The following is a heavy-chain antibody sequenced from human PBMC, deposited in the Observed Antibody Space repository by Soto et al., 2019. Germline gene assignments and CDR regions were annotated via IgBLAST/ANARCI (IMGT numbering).Heavy chain of an antibody. CDR2: IYHSGST. CDR3: ARGEGMATKFKPPAPYFDY. V-gene: IGHV4-30-2*01. CDR1: GGSISSGGYS. Sequence: SETLSLTCAVSGGSISSGGYSWSWIRQPPGKGLEWIGYIYHSGSTYYNPSLKSRVTISVDRSKNQFSLKLSSVTAADTAVYYCARGEGMATKFKPPAPYFDYWGQGTLVTVSS. J-gene: IGHJ4*02. D-gene: IGHD5-12*01.